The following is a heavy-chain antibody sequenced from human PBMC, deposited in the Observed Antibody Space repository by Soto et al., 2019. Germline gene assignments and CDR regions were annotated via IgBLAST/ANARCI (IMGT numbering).Heavy chain of an antibody. CDR3: ARGLYCSSTSCYGGNYYYYGMDV. CDR2: ISSSGSTI. V-gene: IGHV3-11*01. D-gene: IGHD2-2*01. J-gene: IGHJ6*02. CDR1: GFTFSYYY. Sequence: GGSLRLSCAASGFTFSYYYMIWIRQAPGKGLEWVSYISSSGSTIYYADSVKGRFTISRDNAKNSLYLQMNSLRAEDTAVYYCARGLYCSSTSCYGGNYYYYGMDVWGQGTTVTVSS.